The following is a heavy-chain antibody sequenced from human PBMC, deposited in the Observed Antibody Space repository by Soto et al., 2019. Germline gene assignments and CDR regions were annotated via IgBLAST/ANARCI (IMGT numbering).Heavy chain of an antibody. D-gene: IGHD3-10*01. V-gene: IGHV3-9*01. CDR3: AKQNYYGSGSRGYMDV. J-gene: IGHJ6*03. CDR2: INWNSGGI. CDR1: GFMFQDYT. Sequence: EVQLVESGGGWVQPGRSLRLSCSASGFMFQDYTLHWVRQAPGKGLEWGSGINWNSGGIDYAGSVKGRFTISRDNAKKALYLQMNSLRPEDTALYYCAKQNYYGSGSRGYMDVLGKGTTVTVSS.